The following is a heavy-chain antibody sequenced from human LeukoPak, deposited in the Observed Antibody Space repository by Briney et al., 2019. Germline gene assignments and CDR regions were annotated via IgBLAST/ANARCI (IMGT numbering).Heavy chain of an antibody. CDR2: INTNTGNP. Sequence: ASVKVSCKASGYTFTSYAMNWVRQAPGQGLEWMGWINTNTGNPTYAQGFTGRFVFSLDTSVSTAYLQISSLKAEDTAVYYCARERITMVRGVINWFDPWGQGTLVTVSS. CDR3: ARERITMVRGVINWFDP. V-gene: IGHV7-4-1*02. J-gene: IGHJ5*02. D-gene: IGHD3-10*01. CDR1: GYTFTSYA.